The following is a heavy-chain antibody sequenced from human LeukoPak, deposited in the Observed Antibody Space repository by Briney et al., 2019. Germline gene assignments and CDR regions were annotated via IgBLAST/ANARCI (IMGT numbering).Heavy chain of an antibody. CDR2: IIPIFGTA. J-gene: IGHJ4*02. CDR1: GGTFSSYA. Sequence: ASVKVSCKASGGTFSSYAIGWVRQAPGQELEWIGGIIPIFGTANYAQKFQGRVTITADESTSTAYMELSSLRSEDTAVYYCATHHMVLNHFDYWGQGTLVTVSS. V-gene: IGHV1-69*13. CDR3: ATHHMVLNHFDY. D-gene: IGHD3-10*01.